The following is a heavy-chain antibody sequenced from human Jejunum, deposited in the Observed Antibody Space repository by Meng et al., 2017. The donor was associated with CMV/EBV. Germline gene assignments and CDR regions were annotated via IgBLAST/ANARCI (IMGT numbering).Heavy chain of an antibody. CDR2: IFSNGNT. V-gene: IGHV1-46*01. CDR1: GYTFTNYH. D-gene: IGHD2/OR15-2a*01. CDR3: AREYPSTFYLDY. J-gene: IGHJ4*02. Sequence: SCKASGYTFTNYHFHGVRQAPGQGLEYMGIIFSNGNTKHAQKFQGRLTLTRDTTTTTVYMELSGLRSDDTAVYFCAREYPSTFYLDYWGQGTLVTVSS.